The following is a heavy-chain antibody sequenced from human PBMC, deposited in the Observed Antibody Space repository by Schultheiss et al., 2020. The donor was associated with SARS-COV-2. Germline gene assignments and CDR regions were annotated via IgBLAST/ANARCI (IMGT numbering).Heavy chain of an antibody. CDR3: ARAMGVGRRFDS. D-gene: IGHD1-26*01. Sequence: GGSLRLSCATSGFTFSNYHMDWVRQPPGKGLEWVSSISGSGGSTYYADSMQGRVTVSRDNAKNSLYLQMNSLRDEDTAVYYCARAMGVGRRFDSWGQGTPVTVSS. J-gene: IGHJ4*02. CDR1: GFTFSNYH. V-gene: IGHV3-48*02. CDR2: ISGSGGST.